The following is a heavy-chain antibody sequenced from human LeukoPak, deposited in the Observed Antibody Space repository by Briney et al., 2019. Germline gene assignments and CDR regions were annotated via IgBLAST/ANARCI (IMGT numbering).Heavy chain of an antibody. D-gene: IGHD3-10*01. CDR2: ISSSSTI. CDR3: ARGDGSGSYYLVY. J-gene: IGHJ4*02. CDR1: GFTFSSYS. Sequence: PGGSLRLSCAASGFTFSSYSMNWVRQAPGKGLEWVSYISSSSTIYYADSVKGRFTISRDNAKNSLYLQMNSLRAEDTAVYYCARGDGSGSYYLVYWGQGTLVTVSS. V-gene: IGHV3-48*01.